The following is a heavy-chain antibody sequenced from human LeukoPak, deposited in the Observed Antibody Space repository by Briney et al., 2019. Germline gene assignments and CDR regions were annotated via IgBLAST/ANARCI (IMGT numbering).Heavy chain of an antibody. CDR1: GLTFSSYE. V-gene: IGHV3-48*03. CDR3: ATSRRG. Sequence: PGGSLRLSCAVSGLTFSSYEMNWVCQAPGKGLEWISSISMSGGATYYADSVKGRFTISRDNAKNSLYLQMNSLTAEDTAVYYCATSRRGWGQGTLVTVSS. CDR2: ISMSGGAT. J-gene: IGHJ4*02. D-gene: IGHD3-10*01.